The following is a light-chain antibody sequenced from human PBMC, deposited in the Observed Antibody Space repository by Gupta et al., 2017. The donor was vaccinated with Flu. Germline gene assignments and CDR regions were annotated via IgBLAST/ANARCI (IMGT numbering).Light chain of an antibody. CDR1: QSVSSN. CDR2: GAS. V-gene: IGKV3-15*01. CDR3: QQYKNRPRT. J-gene: IGKJ1*01. Sequence: DIVMTQSPATLSVSPGERATLSCRASQSVSSNLAWYQQKPGQAPRLLIYGASTRATGIPARFSGSGSGTEFTLTISRLESEDFAVYYCQQYKNRPRTFGQGTKVEIK.